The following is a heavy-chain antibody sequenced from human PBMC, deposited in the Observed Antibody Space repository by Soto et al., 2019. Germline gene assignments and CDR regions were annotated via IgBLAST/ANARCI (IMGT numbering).Heavy chain of an antibody. J-gene: IGHJ5*02. CDR1: GGSISSSSYY. CDR2: IYYSGST. D-gene: IGHD3-3*01. CDR3: ARRVNTYYDFWSGSPRGLATSWFDP. V-gene: IGHV4-39*01. Sequence: QLQLQESGPGLVKPSETLSLTCTVSGGSISSSSYYWGWIRQPPGKGLEWIGSIYYSGSTYYNPSLKSRVTISVDTSKNQFSLKLSSVTAADTAVYYCARRVNTYYDFWSGSPRGLATSWFDPWGQGTLVTVSS.